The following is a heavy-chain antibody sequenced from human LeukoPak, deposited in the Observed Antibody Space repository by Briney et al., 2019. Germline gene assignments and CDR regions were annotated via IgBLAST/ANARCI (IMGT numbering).Heavy chain of an antibody. CDR3: ARGIVGFDY. J-gene: IGHJ4*02. V-gene: IGHV4-39*01. CDR1: GGSISSSSYY. D-gene: IGHD3-22*01. Sequence: KASETLSLTCTVSGGSISSSSYYWGWIRQPPGKGLEWIGSIYYSGSTYYNPSLKSRVTISVDTSKNQFSLKLSSVTAADTAVYYCARGIVGFDYWGQGTLVTVSS. CDR2: IYYSGST.